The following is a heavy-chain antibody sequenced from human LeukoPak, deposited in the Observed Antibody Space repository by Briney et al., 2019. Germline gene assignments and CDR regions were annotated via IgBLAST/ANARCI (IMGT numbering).Heavy chain of an antibody. D-gene: IGHD1-26*01. V-gene: IGHV1-8*03. Sequence: GASVKVSCKASGYTFTSYDINWVRQATGQGLEWMGWMNTNSGNTGYAQKFQGRVTITRNTSISTAYMELSSLRSEDTAVYYCARALLTSDAFDIWGQGTMVTVSS. CDR2: MNTNSGNT. CDR1: GYTFTSYD. CDR3: ARALLTSDAFDI. J-gene: IGHJ3*02.